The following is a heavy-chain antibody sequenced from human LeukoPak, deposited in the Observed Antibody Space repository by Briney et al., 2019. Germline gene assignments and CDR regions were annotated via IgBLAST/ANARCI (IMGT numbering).Heavy chain of an antibody. CDR3: ARDHRCGGDCYLYYFDY. J-gene: IGHJ4*02. V-gene: IGHV3-30-3*01. Sequence: GGSLRLSCAASGFTFSSYWMNWVRQAPGKGLEWVAVISYDGSNKYYADSVKGRFTISRDNSKNTLYLQMNSLRAEDTAVYYCARDHRCGGDCYLYYFDYWGQGTLVTVSS. D-gene: IGHD2-21*02. CDR1: GFTFSSYW. CDR2: ISYDGSNK.